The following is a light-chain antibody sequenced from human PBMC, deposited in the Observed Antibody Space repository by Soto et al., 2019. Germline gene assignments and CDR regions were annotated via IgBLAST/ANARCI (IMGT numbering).Light chain of an antibody. CDR3: SSHTSSSTPYVV. Sequence: QSALTQPASVSGSPGQSSTISCTGTSSDVGGYNYVSWYQQHPGKAPKLMIYDVSNRPSGVSNRFSGSKSGNTASLTISGLQAEDEADYYCSSHTSSSTPYVVFGGGTKLTVL. CDR1: SSDVGGYNY. J-gene: IGLJ2*01. V-gene: IGLV2-14*01. CDR2: DVS.